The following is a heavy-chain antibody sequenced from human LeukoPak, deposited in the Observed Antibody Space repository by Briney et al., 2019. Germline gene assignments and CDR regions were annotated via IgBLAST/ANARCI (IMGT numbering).Heavy chain of an antibody. V-gene: IGHV3-23*01. J-gene: IGHJ4*02. Sequence: QTGGSLRLSCAASGFTFSSYAMSWVRQAPGKGLEWVSAISGSGGSTYYADSVKGRFTISRDNSKNTLYLQMNSLRAEDTAVYYCARAGEQWLPALDYWGQGTLVTVSS. D-gene: IGHD6-19*01. CDR2: ISGSGGST. CDR3: ARAGEQWLPALDY. CDR1: GFTFSSYA.